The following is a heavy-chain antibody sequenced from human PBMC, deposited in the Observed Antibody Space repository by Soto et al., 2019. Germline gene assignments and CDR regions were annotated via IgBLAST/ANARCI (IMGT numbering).Heavy chain of an antibody. V-gene: IGHV1-18*01. Sequence: QVQLVQSGAEVKKPGASVKVSCKASGYTFTSYGISWVRQAPGQGLEWMGWISANNGNANYAQKLQGRVTMTTDTATSTACMELRKLRSDDTAVYSCAREYYYGSGPTYWGQGTLVTVSS. CDR3: AREYYYGSGPTY. J-gene: IGHJ4*02. CDR2: ISANNGNA. D-gene: IGHD3-10*01. CDR1: GYTFTSYG.